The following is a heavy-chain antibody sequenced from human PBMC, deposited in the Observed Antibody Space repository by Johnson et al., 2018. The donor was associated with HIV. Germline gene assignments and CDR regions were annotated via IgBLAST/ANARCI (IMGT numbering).Heavy chain of an antibody. D-gene: IGHD3-22*01. CDR3: ARVRTGDSSGYHDAFDI. Sequence: VQLVESGGGVVQPGRSLRLSCAASGFTFSSYAMHWVRQAPGKGLEWVSGINWNGDSIGYVDSVKGRFTISRDNVKRSLYLQMNSLRVEDTALYYCARVRTGDSSGYHDAFDIWGQGTMVTVSS. V-gene: IGHV3-20*04. J-gene: IGHJ3*02. CDR1: GFTFSSYA. CDR2: INWNGDSI.